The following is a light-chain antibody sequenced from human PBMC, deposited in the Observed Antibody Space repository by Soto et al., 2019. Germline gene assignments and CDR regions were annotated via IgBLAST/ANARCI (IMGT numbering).Light chain of an antibody. Sequence: AIQMTQSPSSLSASVGDRVTITCRASQGIRNDLGWYQQKPGKAPKLLIYAASSLQSGVPSRFSGSGSGTDFTLTISSLQPDDSATYYCQQYKSYSPRTFGQGTKVDI. CDR3: QQYKSYSPRT. CDR2: AAS. V-gene: IGKV1-6*01. J-gene: IGKJ1*01. CDR1: QGIRND.